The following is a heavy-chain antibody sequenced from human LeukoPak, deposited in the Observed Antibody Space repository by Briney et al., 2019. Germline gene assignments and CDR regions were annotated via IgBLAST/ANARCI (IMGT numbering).Heavy chain of an antibody. D-gene: IGHD1-1*01. Sequence: SETLSLTCTVSGGSIRSYYWSWIRQPPGKGLEWIGYIYDSGTTNYNPSLKSRVTISIDTSKNQFSLKLSSVTAADTAVYYCARHLQYSYYYYMDVWGQGTTVTVSS. CDR1: GGSIRSYY. CDR2: IYDSGTT. V-gene: IGHV4-59*01. J-gene: IGHJ6*03. CDR3: ARHLQYSYYYYMDV.